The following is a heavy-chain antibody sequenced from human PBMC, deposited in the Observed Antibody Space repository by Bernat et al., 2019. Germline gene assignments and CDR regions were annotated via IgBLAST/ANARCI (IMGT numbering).Heavy chain of an antibody. CDR1: GGSFSGYY. V-gene: IGHV4-34*01. CDR3: TRVSDY. Sequence: QVQLQQWGAGLLKPSETLSLTCAVYGGSFSGYYWSWIRQPPGKGLEWIGEINHSGSTNYNPSLKSRVTISLDTSTNLFSLKLSSVTAADTAIYYCTRVSDYWGQGTLVTVSS. CDR2: INHSGST. J-gene: IGHJ4*02.